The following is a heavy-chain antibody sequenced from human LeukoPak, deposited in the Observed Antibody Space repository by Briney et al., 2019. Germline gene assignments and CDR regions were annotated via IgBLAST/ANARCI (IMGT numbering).Heavy chain of an antibody. V-gene: IGHV3-9*01. D-gene: IGHD6-6*01. CDR1: GFTFDDYA. J-gene: IGHJ4*02. CDR2: ISWNSGSI. Sequence: GGSLRLSCAASGFTFDDYAMHWVRQAPGKGLEWVSGISWNSGSIGYADSVKGRFTISRDNAKNSLYLQMNSLRAEDTALYYCARAQQLVVIDYWGQGTLVTVSS. CDR3: ARAQQLVVIDY.